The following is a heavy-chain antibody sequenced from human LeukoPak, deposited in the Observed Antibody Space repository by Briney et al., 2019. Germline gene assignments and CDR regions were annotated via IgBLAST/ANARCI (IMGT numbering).Heavy chain of an antibody. V-gene: IGHV3-23*01. J-gene: IGHJ5*02. CDR2: ISGTGSST. CDR3: AKASVAIPQYCNS. CDR1: GFIFSSYI. Sequence: GGSLRLSCAASGFIFSSYIMNWVRQAPGKGLEWVSTISGTGSSTYYADSAKGRFTISRDNSKDTLFLQLNSLTAADTAMYFCAKASVAIPQYCNSWGQGTLVTVSS. D-gene: IGHD2-2*02.